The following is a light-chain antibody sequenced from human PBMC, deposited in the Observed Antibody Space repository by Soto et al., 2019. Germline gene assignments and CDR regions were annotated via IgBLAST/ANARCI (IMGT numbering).Light chain of an antibody. Sequence: IVLTQSPGTLSSSAGERATLSCRASQSVSSSYLAWYQQKPGQAPRLLIYRASTRVTGIPARFSGSGSGTDFTLTISSLEPEDFAAYYCQQNYTAPPTFGGGTKVDIK. CDR3: QQNYTAPPT. CDR1: QSVSSSY. V-gene: IGKV3-20*01. J-gene: IGKJ4*02. CDR2: RAS.